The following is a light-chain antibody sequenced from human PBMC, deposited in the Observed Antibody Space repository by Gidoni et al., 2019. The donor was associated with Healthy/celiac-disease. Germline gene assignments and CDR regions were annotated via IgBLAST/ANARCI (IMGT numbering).Light chain of an antibody. CDR1: KLGDKY. Sequence: SYELTQPPSVSVSPGQTASITCPGDKLGDKYACWYQQTPGQSPVLVIYQDSKRPAAIPERFSGSNSGNTATLTISGTQAMDEADYYCQAWDSSTVVFGGGTKLTVL. J-gene: IGLJ2*01. V-gene: IGLV3-1*01. CDR3: QAWDSSTVV. CDR2: QDS.